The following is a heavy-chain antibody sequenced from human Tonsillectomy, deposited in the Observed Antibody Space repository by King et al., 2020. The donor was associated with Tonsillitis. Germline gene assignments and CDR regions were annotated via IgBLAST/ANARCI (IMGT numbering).Heavy chain of an antibody. J-gene: IGHJ4*02. Sequence: QLQLQESGSGLVKPSQTLSLTCAVSGGSIRSGGYSWNWIRQAPGKGLEWIGYSYHSGDTYYKPSLKSRVTISVDRSKSQFSLKLSSVTAADTAVYYCARSCDLDGYASYFDYWGQGTLVTVSS. CDR3: ARSCDLDGYASYFDY. CDR1: GGSIRSGGYS. D-gene: IGHD5-24*01. CDR2: SYHSGDT. V-gene: IGHV4-30-2*01.